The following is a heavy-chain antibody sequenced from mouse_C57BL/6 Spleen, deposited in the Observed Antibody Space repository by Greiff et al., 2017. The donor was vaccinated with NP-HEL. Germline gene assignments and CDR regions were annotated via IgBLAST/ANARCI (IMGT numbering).Heavy chain of an antibody. CDR3: AKVGDYDVGFAY. CDR1: GFSLTSYG. D-gene: IGHD2-4*01. J-gene: IGHJ3*01. CDR2: IWRGGST. Sequence: QVQLQQSGPGLVQPSQSLSITCTVSGFSLTSYGVHWVRQSPGQGLEWLGVIWRGGSTDYNAAFMSRLSITKDNSKSQVFFKMNSLQVNDTAISFCAKVGDYDVGFAYWGQGTLVTVSA. V-gene: IGHV2-5*01.